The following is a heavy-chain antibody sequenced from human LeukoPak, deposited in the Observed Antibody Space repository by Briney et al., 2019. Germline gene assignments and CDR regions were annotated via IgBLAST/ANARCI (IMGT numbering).Heavy chain of an antibody. CDR3: AKDSYDYVWGSYRDY. CDR1: GFTFSSDA. V-gene: IGHV3-23*01. J-gene: IGHJ4*02. Sequence: GGSLRLSCAASGFTFSSDAMSWGRQAPGKGLGWVSAISGSGGSRYYAYSVKGRFTISRDNSKNTLYLQMNSQRAEDTAVYYCAKDSYDYVWGSYRDYWGQGTLVTVSS. CDR2: ISGSGGSR. D-gene: IGHD3-16*02.